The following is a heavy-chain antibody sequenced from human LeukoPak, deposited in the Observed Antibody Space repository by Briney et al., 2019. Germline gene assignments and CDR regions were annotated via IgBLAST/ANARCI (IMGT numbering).Heavy chain of an antibody. CDR2: ISSSSMTV. J-gene: IGHJ4*02. D-gene: IGHD2-8*01. V-gene: IGHV3-48*01. CDR3: ARDLQEDAIPPLGY. CDR1: DFTFSTYA. Sequence: GGSLRLSCAASDFTFSTYAMSWVRQAPGKGLEWLSYISSSSMTVYYADSVKGRFTISRDNGKNSLFLQMNSLRAEDTGVYYCARDLQEDAIPPLGYWGQGTLVTVSS.